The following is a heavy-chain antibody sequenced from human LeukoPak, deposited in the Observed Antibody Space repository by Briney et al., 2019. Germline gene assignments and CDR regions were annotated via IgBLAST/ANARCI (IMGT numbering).Heavy chain of an antibody. CDR3: ARVNGDYILDY. V-gene: IGHV3-33*01. Sequence: GGSLRLSCAASGFTFSNYGIHWVRQAPGKGLEWVAVIWYDGSNKYYVDSVKGRFTISRDNSKNTVYLQMSSLRAEDTAVYYCARVNGDYILDYWGQGTLVTVSS. J-gene: IGHJ4*02. CDR1: GFTFSNYG. D-gene: IGHD4-17*01. CDR2: IWYDGSNK.